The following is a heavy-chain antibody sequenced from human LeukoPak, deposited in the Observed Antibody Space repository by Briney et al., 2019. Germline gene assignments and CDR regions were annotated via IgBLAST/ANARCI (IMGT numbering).Heavy chain of an antibody. Sequence: ASVKVSCKASAYTFTSYDINWVRQATGQGLEWMVWMNPNSGNTGYAQKFQGRVTMTRNTPISTAYMELSSLRSEDTAVYYCARGAPGSYCSGGSCPYFHYWGQGTLISVSS. CDR2: MNPNSGNT. J-gene: IGHJ4*02. V-gene: IGHV1-8*01. CDR1: AYTFTSYD. CDR3: ARGAPGSYCSGGSCPYFHY. D-gene: IGHD2-15*01.